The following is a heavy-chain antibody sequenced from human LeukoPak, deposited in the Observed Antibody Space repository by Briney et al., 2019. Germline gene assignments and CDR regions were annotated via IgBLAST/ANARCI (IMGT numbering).Heavy chain of an antibody. D-gene: IGHD6-13*01. V-gene: IGHV3-7*05. Sequence: GGSLRLSCAASGFTFSNNYMTWVRQAPGKGLEWVSNINQDGSERNYEDSVKGRTTISRDTTKNSLHQQMNSLIAEETAVYYCARGQYSSNWYVDYWGQGTLVTVAS. CDR2: INQDGSER. CDR3: ARGQYSSNWYVDY. CDR1: GFTFSNNY. J-gene: IGHJ4*02.